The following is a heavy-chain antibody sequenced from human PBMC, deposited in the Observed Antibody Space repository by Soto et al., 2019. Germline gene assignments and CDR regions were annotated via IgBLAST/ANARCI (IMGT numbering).Heavy chain of an antibody. J-gene: IGHJ4*02. Sequence: EVHLVESGGGSVQTGGSLRISCAASGFTFGSYWMDWVRQAPGKGLVWVSRINGDGGRTTYADSVKGRFTISRDNAHNTLYLQMGSLTADDTAVYYCSRETLWFGESPKSGGQGTLVTVSS. V-gene: IGHV3-74*01. CDR2: INGDGGRT. D-gene: IGHD3-10*01. CDR3: SRETLWFGESPKS. CDR1: GFTFGSYW.